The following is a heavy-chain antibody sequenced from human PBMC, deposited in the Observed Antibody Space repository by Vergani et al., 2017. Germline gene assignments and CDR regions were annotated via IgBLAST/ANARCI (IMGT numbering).Heavy chain of an antibody. CDR2: IQFDGSNQ. CDR3: AKHFRGCGIDS. CDR1: GFTLSNYD. J-gene: IGHJ4*02. V-gene: IGHV3-30*02. D-gene: IGHD6-25*01. Sequence: QVQLVESGGGVVQRGGSLRLSCATSGFTLSNYDMQWIRQGPGKGLEFVAFIQFDGSNQYYADSVKGRFTLSRDFSKNTLYLQMNSLRTDDTATYYCAKHFRGCGIDSGAQGT.